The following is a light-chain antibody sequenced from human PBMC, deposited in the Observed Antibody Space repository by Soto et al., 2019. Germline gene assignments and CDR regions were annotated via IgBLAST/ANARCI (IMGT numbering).Light chain of an antibody. Sequence: QSALTQPRSVSGSPGQSVAISCTGTSSDVGGYNYVSWYQQHPGKAPKFMIYDVTKRPSGVPDRFSGSKSGNTASLTISGLQADDEADYYCCSYAGSSYVFGTGTKVTV. V-gene: IGLV2-11*01. J-gene: IGLJ1*01. CDR1: SSDVGGYNY. CDR3: CSYAGSSYV. CDR2: DVT.